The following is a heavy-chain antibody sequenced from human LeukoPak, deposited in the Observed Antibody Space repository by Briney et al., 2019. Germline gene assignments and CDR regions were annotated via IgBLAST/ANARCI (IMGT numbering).Heavy chain of an antibody. V-gene: IGHV4-4*02. CDR3: ASQGGLRNDF. J-gene: IGHJ4*02. CDR2: ICLDGRI. D-gene: IGHD2-15*01. Sequence: SETLSLTCGVSGGSITTRDCWCWVRQPPGKGLEWIGEICLDGRIHYTPSLKNRISISIDRSKAQFSLNLISVAAADTAIYFCASQGGLRNDFWGQGILVTVSS. CDR1: GGSITTRDC.